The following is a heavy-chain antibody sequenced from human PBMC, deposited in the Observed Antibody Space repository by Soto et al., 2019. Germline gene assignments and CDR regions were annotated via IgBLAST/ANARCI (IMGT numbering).Heavy chain of an antibody. V-gene: IGHV3-74*01. Sequence: EVQLVESGGGLVQPGGSLRLSCAASGFTLSSYCMHWVRQAPGKGLVWVSRINSDGSSTSYEDSVKGRFTISRDNAKNSMYLQMNSLTAEDTAVYYCVITSLVVAAATREDYWGQGTLVTVSS. J-gene: IGHJ4*02. CDR1: GFTLSSYC. D-gene: IGHD2-15*01. CDR3: VITSLVVAAATREDY. CDR2: INSDGSST.